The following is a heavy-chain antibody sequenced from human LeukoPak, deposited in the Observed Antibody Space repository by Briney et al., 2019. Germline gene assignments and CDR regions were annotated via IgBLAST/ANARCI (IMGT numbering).Heavy chain of an antibody. CDR1: GGTFSSYA. CDR2: IIPIFGTA. D-gene: IGHD6-13*01. Sequence: SVKVSCKASGGTFSSYAISWVRQAPRQGLEWMGGIIPIFGTANYAQKFQGRVTITTDESTSTAYMELSSLRSEDTAVYYCARFSPAGYSSSWIFPATWGQGTLVTVSS. J-gene: IGHJ5*02. CDR3: ARFSPAGYSSSWIFPAT. V-gene: IGHV1-69*05.